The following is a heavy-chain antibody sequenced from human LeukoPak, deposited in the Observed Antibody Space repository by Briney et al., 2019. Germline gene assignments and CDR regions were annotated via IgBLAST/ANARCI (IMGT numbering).Heavy chain of an antibody. D-gene: IGHD1-7*01. J-gene: IGHJ3*01. V-gene: IGHV4-59*11. CDR3: ARDRRRELVHAFDL. CDR2: IDYSGST. Sequence: SETLSLTCTVSGGTISTHYWSWIRQPPGKGLEWIAYIDYSGSTNYKPSLKSRVTISVDASKNQFSLNLGSVAAADTAVYYCARDRRRELVHAFDLWGRGTMVTVSS. CDR1: GGTISTHY.